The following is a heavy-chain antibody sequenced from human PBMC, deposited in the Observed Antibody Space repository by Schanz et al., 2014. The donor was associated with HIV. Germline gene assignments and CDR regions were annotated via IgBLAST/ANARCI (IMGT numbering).Heavy chain of an antibody. Sequence: VQLVESGGDVVQPGRSLRLSCTASGFTFSSYWMTWVRQAPGKGLEMVANMNQDGSRKYYVDSVKGRFTISRDNAANSLFLQMNSLRAEDTAVYYCVHDDSDNDGFEMWGQGTMVTVSS. V-gene: IGHV3-7*01. J-gene: IGHJ3*02. CDR1: GFTFSSYW. CDR2: MNQDGSRK. CDR3: VHDDSDNDGFEM. D-gene: IGHD3-22*01.